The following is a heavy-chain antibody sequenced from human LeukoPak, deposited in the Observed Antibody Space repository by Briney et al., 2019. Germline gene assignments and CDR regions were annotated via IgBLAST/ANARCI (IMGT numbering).Heavy chain of an antibody. Sequence: PGGSLRLSCAASGFTFSNYAMTWVRQAPGKGLEWVSVISGSGSNTDYADSVKGRFTISRDNAKNTLYLQMNSLRAEDTAVYFCAGDRGYTQDYWGQGTLVTVSS. V-gene: IGHV3-23*01. CDR2: ISGSGSNT. D-gene: IGHD5-12*01. CDR1: GFTFSNYA. CDR3: AGDRGYTQDY. J-gene: IGHJ4*02.